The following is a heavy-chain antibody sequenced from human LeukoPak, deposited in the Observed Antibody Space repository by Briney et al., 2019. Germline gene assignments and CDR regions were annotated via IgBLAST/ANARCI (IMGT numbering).Heavy chain of an antibody. CDR1: GFTFSNHE. D-gene: IGHD2-21*01. CDR3: VRARLIRLENFFDY. V-gene: IGHV3-48*03. CDR2: TSRGGSDI. Sequence: GGSLRLSCVTSGFTFSNHEMNWVRQAPGKGLEWVAYTSRGGSDISYADSAKGRFTISSDIASKTLYLQMNSLRVEDTAVYFCVRARLIRLENFFDYWGQGTLVTVSS. J-gene: IGHJ4*02.